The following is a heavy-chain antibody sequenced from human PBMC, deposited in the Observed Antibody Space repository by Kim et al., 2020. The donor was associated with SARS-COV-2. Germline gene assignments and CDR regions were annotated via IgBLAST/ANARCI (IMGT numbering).Heavy chain of an antibody. CDR1: GGSISNYY. D-gene: IGHD4-17*01. J-gene: IGHJ4*02. CDR2: IYYSGST. CDR3: ARTTTVTSIDN. Sequence: SETLSLTCTVSGGSISNYYWSWIRQPPGKGLEWIGYIYYSGSTNYNPSLKSRVTISVDTSKNQFSLKLSSVTAADTAVYYCARTTTVTSIDNWGQGTLVTVSS. V-gene: IGHV4-59*08.